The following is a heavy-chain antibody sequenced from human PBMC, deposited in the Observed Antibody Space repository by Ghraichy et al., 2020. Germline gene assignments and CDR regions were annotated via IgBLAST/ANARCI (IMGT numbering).Heavy chain of an antibody. CDR3: AVHDYGDANWFDP. D-gene: IGHD4-17*01. CDR2: IYYSGST. J-gene: IGHJ5*02. Sequence: SETLSLTCTVSGGSISSSSYYWGWIRQPPGKGLEWIGSIYYSGSTYYNPSLKSRVTISVDTSKNQFSLKLSSVTAADTAVYYCAVHDYGDANWFDPWGQGTLVTVSS. V-gene: IGHV4-39*01. CDR1: GGSISSSSYY.